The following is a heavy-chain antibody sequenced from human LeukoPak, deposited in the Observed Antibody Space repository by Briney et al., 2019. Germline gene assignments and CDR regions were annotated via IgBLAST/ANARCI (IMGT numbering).Heavy chain of an antibody. J-gene: IGHJ6*02. CDR3: ARVYSSSWYPFYGMDV. D-gene: IGHD6-13*01. CDR2: IYYSGST. Sequence: PSETLSLTCTVSGGSISSSSYYWGWIRQPPGKGLEWIGSIYYSGSTYYNPSLKSRVTISVDTSKNQFSLKLSSMTAADTAVYYCARVYSSSWYPFYGMDVWGQGTTVTVSS. V-gene: IGHV4-39*01. CDR1: GGSISSSSYY.